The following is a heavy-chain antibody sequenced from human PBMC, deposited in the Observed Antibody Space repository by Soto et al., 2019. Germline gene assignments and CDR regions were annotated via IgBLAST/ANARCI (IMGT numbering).Heavy chain of an antibody. D-gene: IGHD1-26*01. CDR2: ISAYNGNT. J-gene: IGHJ4*02. CDR3: ARVGATRYFDY. CDR1: GYTFTSYG. V-gene: IGHV1-18*01. Sequence: ASVKVSCKASGYTFTSYGISWVRQAPGQGLEWMGWISAYNGNTNYAQKLQGRVTMTTGTSTSTAYMELRGLRSDDTAVYYCARVGATRYFDYWGQGTLVTVSS.